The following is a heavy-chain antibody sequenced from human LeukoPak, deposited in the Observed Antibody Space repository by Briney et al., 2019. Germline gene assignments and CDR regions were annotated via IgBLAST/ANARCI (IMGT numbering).Heavy chain of an antibody. V-gene: IGHV3-74*01. Sequence: GGSLRLSCAASGFTFSSYWMHWVRQAPGKGLVWVSRINTDGSSTSYADSVKGRLTISRDNAKNTLYLQMNSLRSDDTAVYYCASGPSDLGSSSQYWGQGTLVTVSS. D-gene: IGHD6-6*01. CDR3: ASGPSDLGSSSQY. J-gene: IGHJ4*02. CDR1: GFTFSSYW. CDR2: INTDGSST.